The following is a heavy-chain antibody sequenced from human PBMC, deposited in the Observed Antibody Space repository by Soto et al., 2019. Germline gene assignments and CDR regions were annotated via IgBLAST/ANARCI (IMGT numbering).Heavy chain of an antibody. Sequence: QVQVVQSGAEVKKPGASVKISCKASGYTFTDYYIHWVRQAPGQGLEWMGRIKRSGGSTTKAQKSKGRIPVTGDKSTRPADLKLSSLRSEDTAVYYCTRGRQYYQYAMDVWGQGTTVTVSS. J-gene: IGHJ6*02. CDR3: TRGRQYYQYAMDV. CDR1: GYTFTDYY. CDR2: IKRSGGST. V-gene: IGHV1-46*03.